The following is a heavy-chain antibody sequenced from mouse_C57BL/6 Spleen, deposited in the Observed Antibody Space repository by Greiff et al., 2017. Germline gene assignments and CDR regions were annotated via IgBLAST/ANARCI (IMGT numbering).Heavy chain of an antibody. J-gene: IGHJ4*01. D-gene: IGHD2-5*01. V-gene: IGHV1-18*01. CDR3: ARKYSNGFYYAMDY. CDR1: GYTFTDYN. Sequence: EVKLQQSGPELVKPGASVKIPCKASGYTFTDYNMDWVKQSHGKSLEWIGDINPNNGGTIYNQMFKGKATLTVDKSSSAAYMELRNLTSEDTAVYYCARKYSNGFYYAMDYWGQGTSVTVSS. CDR2: INPNNGGT.